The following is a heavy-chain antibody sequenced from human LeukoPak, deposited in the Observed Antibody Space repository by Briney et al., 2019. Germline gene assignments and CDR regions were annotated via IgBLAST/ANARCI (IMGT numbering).Heavy chain of an antibody. CDR3: ARARYYYGSGSRYFDY. CDR2: INHSGST. Sequence: SETLSLTCAVYGGSFSGYYWSWIRQPPGKGLQWIGEINHSGSTNYNPSLKSRVTISVDPSKHQFSLTLSSVTATDTAVYYCARARYYYGSGSRYFDYWGQGTLVTVSS. V-gene: IGHV4-34*01. J-gene: IGHJ4*02. CDR1: GGSFSGYY. D-gene: IGHD3-10*01.